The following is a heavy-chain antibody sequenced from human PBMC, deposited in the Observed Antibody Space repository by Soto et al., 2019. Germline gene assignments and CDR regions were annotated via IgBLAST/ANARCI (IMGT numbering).Heavy chain of an antibody. CDR3: ARDPPFIVDTMSIDF. Sequence: QVQLAQSGGEVKKLGASLKVSCKASGYTFTNYGISWVRQAPGQGLEWMGCISPYNGHTNSAENYQDQMSMTTGTSPATAYMELRSRRTDDPAVYYCARDPPFIVDTMSIDFRGQGTLVSVSS. V-gene: IGHV1-18*01. J-gene: IGHJ4*02. D-gene: IGHD5-12*01. CDR1: GYTFTNYG. CDR2: ISPYNGHT.